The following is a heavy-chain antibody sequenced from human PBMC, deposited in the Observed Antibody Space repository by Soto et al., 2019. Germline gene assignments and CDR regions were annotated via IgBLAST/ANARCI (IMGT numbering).Heavy chain of an antibody. CDR1: GYTFTSYD. CDR3: ARESITIFGVVIYYYYYMDV. Sequence: QVQLVQSGAEVKKPGASVKVSCKASGYTFTSYDINWVRQATGQGLEWMGWMNPNSGNTGYAQKFQGRVTMTRNTSISTAYMELSSLRSEDTAVYYCARESITIFGVVIYYYYYMDVWGKGTTVTVSS. V-gene: IGHV1-8*01. D-gene: IGHD3-3*01. CDR2: MNPNSGNT. J-gene: IGHJ6*03.